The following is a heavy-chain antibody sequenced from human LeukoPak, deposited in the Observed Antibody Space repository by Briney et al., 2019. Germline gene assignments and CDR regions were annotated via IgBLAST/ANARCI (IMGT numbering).Heavy chain of an antibody. CDR1: GFTFATYA. Sequence: SGGSLRLSCATSGFTFATYAMTWVRQAPGKGLEWVSGFSGSGGNTSYADSVKGRFTISRDSSKNTLYLQMDSLRADDTAVYYCAKDRCSRTNCYLFDFWGQGTLVTVSS. V-gene: IGHV3-23*01. CDR2: FSGSGGNT. D-gene: IGHD2-2*01. J-gene: IGHJ4*02. CDR3: AKDRCSRTNCYLFDF.